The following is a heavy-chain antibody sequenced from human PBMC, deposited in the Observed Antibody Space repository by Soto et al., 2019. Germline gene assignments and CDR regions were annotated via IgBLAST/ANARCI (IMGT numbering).Heavy chain of an antibody. J-gene: IGHJ4*02. V-gene: IGHV1-8*01. CDR1: GYTFPSYD. Sequence: QVQLVQSGAEVKKPGASVKVSCKASGYTFPSYDLNWVRQATGQGLEWMGWMNPNSGNTGYEQKFQGRVTMTRNTSISTAYMELSSLRSEDTAVYYCSWPLYGDNVDYGGQGTLVTVSS. D-gene: IGHD4-17*01. CDR3: SWPLYGDNVDY. CDR2: MNPNSGNT.